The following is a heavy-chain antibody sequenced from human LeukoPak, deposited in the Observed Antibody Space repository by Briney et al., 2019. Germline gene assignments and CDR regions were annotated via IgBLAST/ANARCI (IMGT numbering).Heavy chain of an antibody. D-gene: IGHD1-26*01. J-gene: IGHJ2*01. V-gene: IGHV6-1*01. CDR1: GDSVSSNSAA. CDR3: ARGKWELLSHYWCFDL. Sequence: SQTLSLTCAISGDSVSSNSAAWNWIRQSPSRGLEWLGRTYYRSKWYNDYAVSVKSRITINPDTSKNQFSLQLDSVTPEDTAVYYCARGKWELLSHYWCFDLWGRGTLVTVSS. CDR2: TYYRSKWYN.